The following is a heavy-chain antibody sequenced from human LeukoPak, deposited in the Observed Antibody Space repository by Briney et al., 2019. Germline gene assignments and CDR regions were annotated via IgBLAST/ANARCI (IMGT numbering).Heavy chain of an antibody. CDR2: FDYTGST. V-gene: IGHV4-59*08. Sequence: SETLSLTCSVSGGSISSLYWSWIRQPPGPGLEGLGYFDYTGSTNYNPSLKSPVTMFVDMSKNHFSLRLSSVTAADTAVYYCARHRAYSSSSPFDYWGQGTLVTVSS. CDR1: GGSISSLY. D-gene: IGHD6-6*01. CDR3: ARHRAYSSSSPFDY. J-gene: IGHJ4*02.